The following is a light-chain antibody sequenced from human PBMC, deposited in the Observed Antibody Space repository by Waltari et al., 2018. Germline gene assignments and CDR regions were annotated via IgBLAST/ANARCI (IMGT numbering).Light chain of an antibody. V-gene: IGKV4-1*01. CDR2: WAS. CDR3: QQYYSSPPT. Sequence: IVMPQSPDSLAVSLGERATINCTSHLSVFKSSNNKNNLAWYQQKPGQPPKLLIYWASTRESGVPDRFTGSGSGTDFTLTINSLQAEDAAVYHCQQYYSSPPTFGAGTKVEIK. J-gene: IGKJ4*01. CDR1: LSVFKSSNNKNN.